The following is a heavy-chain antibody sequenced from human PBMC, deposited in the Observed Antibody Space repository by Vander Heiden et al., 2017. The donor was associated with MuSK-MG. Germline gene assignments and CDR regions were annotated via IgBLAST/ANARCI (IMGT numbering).Heavy chain of an antibody. CDR3: ARDRWYYGSGSKWFDP. V-gene: IGHV4-4*07. J-gene: IGHJ5*02. CDR1: GGSISSYY. Sequence: QVLLQESGPGLVKPSETLSLTCTVSGGSISSYYWSWIRQPAGKGLEWIGRIYTSGSTNYNPSLKSRVTMSVDTSKNQFSLKLSSVTAADTAVYYCARDRWYYGSGSKWFDPWGQGTLVTVSS. D-gene: IGHD3-10*01. CDR2: IYTSGST.